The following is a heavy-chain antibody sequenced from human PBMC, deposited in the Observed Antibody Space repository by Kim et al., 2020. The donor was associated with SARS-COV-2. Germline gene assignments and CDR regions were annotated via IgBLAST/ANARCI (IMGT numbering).Heavy chain of an antibody. Sequence: SETLSLTCAVSGGSFSGYYWSWFRQSPGKGLEWIAEINHSGGTNYNPSLKSRVTISVDTSKNQFSLNLSSVTAADTAVYYCASVTYYYDSGGYLLLYYFGYWGQGTLVTVSS. CDR3: ASVTYYYDSGGYLLLYYFGY. J-gene: IGHJ4*02. D-gene: IGHD3-22*01. CDR2: INHSGGT. V-gene: IGHV4-34*01. CDR1: GGSFSGYY.